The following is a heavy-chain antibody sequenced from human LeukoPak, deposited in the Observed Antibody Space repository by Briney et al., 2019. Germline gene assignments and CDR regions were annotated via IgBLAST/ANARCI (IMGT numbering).Heavy chain of an antibody. D-gene: IGHD3-10*01. CDR1: GGSISSGGYY. CDR2: IYYSGSA. J-gene: IGHJ5*02. CDR3: ARGGTMVRGVSNWFDP. V-gene: IGHV4-31*03. Sequence: SETLSLTCTVSGGSISSGGYYWSWIRQHPGKGLEWIGYIYYSGSAYYNPSLKSRVTISVDTSKNQFSLKLSSVTAADTAVYYCARGGTMVRGVSNWFDPWGQGTLVTVSS.